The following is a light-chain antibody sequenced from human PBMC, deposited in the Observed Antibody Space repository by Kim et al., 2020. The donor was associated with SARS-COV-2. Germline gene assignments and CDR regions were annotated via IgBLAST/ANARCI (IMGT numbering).Light chain of an antibody. J-gene: IGKJ5*01. CDR3: QQRSKWPPSIT. Sequence: EVVLTQSPATLSLSPGGRATLSCRASQTVDTSLAWYQQKPGQAPRLLIYDASKRATGIPARFSGSGSGTDFTLTISSLEPEDFAVYFCQQRSKWPPSITFCQGTRLEIK. CDR1: QTVDTS. V-gene: IGKV3-11*01. CDR2: DAS.